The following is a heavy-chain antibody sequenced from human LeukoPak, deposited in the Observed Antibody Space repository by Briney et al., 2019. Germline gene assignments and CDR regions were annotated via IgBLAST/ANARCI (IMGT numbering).Heavy chain of an antibody. CDR1: GFTFSSYA. V-gene: IGHV3-7*04. CDR2: IKQDGIAK. Sequence: GGSLRLSCAASGFTFSSYAMSWVRQAPGKGLEWVANIKQDGIAKYYVDSVKGRFTISRDNAKSSLYLQMNSLRAEDTAIYYCVGGLGWLPDYWDQGTLVTVSS. D-gene: IGHD5-24*01. CDR3: VGGLGWLPDY. J-gene: IGHJ4*02.